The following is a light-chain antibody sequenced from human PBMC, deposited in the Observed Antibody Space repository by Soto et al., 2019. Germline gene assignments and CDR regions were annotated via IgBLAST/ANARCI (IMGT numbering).Light chain of an antibody. CDR2: QVN. V-gene: IGLV2-23*02. Sequence: QSVLTQPASVSGSPGQSITISCTGTSSDVGNYNLVSWYQQDPGKAPKLIIYQVNKRPSGVSNRFSGSKSGNTASLTISGLQAEDEADYYCCSFARSSTWVFGGGTKVTVL. J-gene: IGLJ3*02. CDR1: SSDVGNYNL. CDR3: CSFARSSTWV.